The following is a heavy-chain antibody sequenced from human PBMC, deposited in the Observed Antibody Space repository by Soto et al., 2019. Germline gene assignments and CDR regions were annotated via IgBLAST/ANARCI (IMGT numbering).Heavy chain of an antibody. CDR2: IIPILGIA. Sequence: QVQLVQSGAEVKKPGSSVKVSCKASGGTFSSYTISWVRQAPGQGLEWMGRIIPILGIANYAQKFQGRVTMTANKSTSTDYMELSSLRSEDTAVYYCARGGSYLTYYSYGMDVWGQGTTVTVSS. CDR3: ARGGSYLTYYSYGMDV. J-gene: IGHJ6*02. V-gene: IGHV1-69*02. CDR1: GGTFSSYT. D-gene: IGHD1-26*01.